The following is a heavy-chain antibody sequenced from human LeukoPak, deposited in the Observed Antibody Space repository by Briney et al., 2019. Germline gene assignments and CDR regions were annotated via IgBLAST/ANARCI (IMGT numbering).Heavy chain of an antibody. D-gene: IGHD2-15*01. V-gene: IGHV4-59*01. J-gene: IGHJ4*02. CDR1: GGSISSYY. CDR2: IYYSGST. Sequence: SETLSLTCTVSGGSISSYYWSWIRQPPGKGLEWIGYIYYSGSTNYNPSLKSRVTISVDTSKNQFSLKLSSVTAADTAVYYCARGPAEYCSGGSCPTDYWGQGTMVTVSS. CDR3: ARGPAEYCSGGSCPTDY.